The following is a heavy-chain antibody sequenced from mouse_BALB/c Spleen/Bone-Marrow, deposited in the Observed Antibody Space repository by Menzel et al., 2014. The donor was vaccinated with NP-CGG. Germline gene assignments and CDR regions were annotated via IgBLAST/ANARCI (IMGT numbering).Heavy chain of an antibody. J-gene: IGHJ2*01. V-gene: IGHV2-9*02. D-gene: IGHD6-1*01. Sequence: VQLQESGPGLVAPSQSLSITCTVSGFSLTSYGVHWVRQPPGKGLEWLGVIWAGGSTNYNSALMSILSISKDNAKSQDFLKMNSLQTDDTAMYYCASNPYLDYWGQGTPLTGSP. CDR3: ASNPYLDY. CDR2: IWAGGST. CDR1: GFSLTSYG.